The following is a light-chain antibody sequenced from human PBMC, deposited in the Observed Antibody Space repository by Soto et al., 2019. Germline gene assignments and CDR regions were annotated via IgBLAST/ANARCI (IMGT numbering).Light chain of an antibody. V-gene: IGLV1-47*01. CDR2: RNN. CDR3: AAWDDSLSGVV. J-gene: IGLJ2*01. CDR1: SSNIGSNY. Sequence: QAVLTQPPSASGTPGQRVTISCSGSSSNIGSNYVYWYQQLPGTAPKLLIYRNNQRPSGVPDRFSGSKSCTFASLDISGLRAEDEAEYYCAAWDDSLSGVVFGGGTKVTVL.